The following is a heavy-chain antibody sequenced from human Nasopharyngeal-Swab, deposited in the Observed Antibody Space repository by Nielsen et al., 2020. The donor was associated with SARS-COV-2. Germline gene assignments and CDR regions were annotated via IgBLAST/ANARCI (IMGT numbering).Heavy chain of an antibody. Sequence: RQAPGKGLEWIGEINHSGSTNYNPSLKSRVTISVDTSKNQFSLKLSSVTAADTAVYYCARIEDCSSTSCYDYFDYWGQGTLVTASS. CDR3: ARIEDCSSTSCYDYFDY. J-gene: IGHJ4*02. V-gene: IGHV4-34*01. CDR2: INHSGST. D-gene: IGHD2-2*01.